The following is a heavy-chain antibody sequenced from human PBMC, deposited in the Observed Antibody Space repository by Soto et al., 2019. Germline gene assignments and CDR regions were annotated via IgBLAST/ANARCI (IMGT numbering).Heavy chain of an antibody. CDR3: ARSPEAPVTAFAY. CDR1: GGSISSGGYY. J-gene: IGHJ4*02. D-gene: IGHD2-21*02. Sequence: QVQLQESGPGLVKPSQTLSLTCTVSGGSISSGGYYWSWIRQHPGKGLEWFGYIFYSGSTYYNPSRKRGVTISVDRSKNTCSLKLSSVTAADTVGYYCARSPEAPVTAFAYWGQGTLVTVSS. CDR2: IFYSGST. V-gene: IGHV4-31*03.